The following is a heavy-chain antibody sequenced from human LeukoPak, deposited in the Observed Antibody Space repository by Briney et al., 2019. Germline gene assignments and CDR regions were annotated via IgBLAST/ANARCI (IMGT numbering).Heavy chain of an antibody. V-gene: IGHV3-23*05. D-gene: IGHD1-1*01. CDR2: ISNVGTTT. CDR3: AKRSRRPRSQTEIDF. CDR1: GFMFHAYG. J-gene: IGHJ4*02. Sequence: PGGSLRLSCVVPGFMFHAYGMTWVRQSPGKGLEWVAAISNVGTTTHYADSVKGRFTISRDNSKKTLDLQMDGLRVEDTALYYCAKRSRRPRSQTEIDFWGQGILVTASS.